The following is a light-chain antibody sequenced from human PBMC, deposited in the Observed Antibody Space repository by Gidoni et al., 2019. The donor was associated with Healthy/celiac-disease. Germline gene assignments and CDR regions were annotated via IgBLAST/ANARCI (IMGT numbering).Light chain of an antibody. Sequence: EIVLTQSPGTLSLSPGERATLSCRPSQTISINFLAWYQQKPGQAPRLLVYGASNRAPGIPDRFSASESATDFTLTISRVEPEDWAVYYCQQYAASPPITFGQGTRLEIK. CDR2: GAS. CDR1: QTISINF. J-gene: IGKJ5*01. CDR3: QQYAASPPIT. V-gene: IGKV3-20*01.